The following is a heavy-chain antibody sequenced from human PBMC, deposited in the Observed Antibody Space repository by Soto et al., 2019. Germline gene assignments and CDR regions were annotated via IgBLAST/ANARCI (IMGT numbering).Heavy chain of an antibody. J-gene: IGHJ4*02. V-gene: IGHV3-7*01. Sequence: GGSLRLSCAASGFTFSSYWMSWVRQAPGKGLEWVANIKQDGSEKYYVDSVKGRFTISRDNAKNSLYLQMNSLRAEDTAVYYCARGALGYCSGGSCYPTDYWGQGTLVTVSS. D-gene: IGHD2-15*01. CDR3: ARGALGYCSGGSCYPTDY. CDR2: IKQDGSEK. CDR1: GFTFSSYW.